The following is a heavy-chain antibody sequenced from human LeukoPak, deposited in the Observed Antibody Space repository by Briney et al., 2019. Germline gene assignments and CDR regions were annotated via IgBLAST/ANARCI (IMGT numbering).Heavy chain of an antibody. J-gene: IGHJ4*02. CDR1: GGSISSCTYS. Sequence: SETLSLTCSVSGGSISSCTYSWGWIRQPPGKGLEWIGEINHSGSTNYNPSLKSRVTISVDTSKNQFSLKLSSVTAADTAVYYCARRPLWFGESPDFDYWGQGTLVTVSS. V-gene: IGHV4-39*07. CDR3: ARRPLWFGESPDFDY. D-gene: IGHD3-10*01. CDR2: INHSGST.